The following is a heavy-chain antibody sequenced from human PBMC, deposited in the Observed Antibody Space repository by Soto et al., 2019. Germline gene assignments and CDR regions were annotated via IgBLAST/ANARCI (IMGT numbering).Heavy chain of an antibody. V-gene: IGHV4-31*03. CDR1: GGSISSGGYY. D-gene: IGHD6-13*01. CDR3: ARRYSSSWYGMDV. J-gene: IGHJ6*02. Sequence: SETLSLTCTVSGGSISSGGYYWSWMRQHQGKGLEWIGYIYYSGSTYYNPSLKSRVTISVDTSKKQFSLKLSSVTAADTAVYYCARRYSSSWYGMDVWGQGTTVTVSS. CDR2: IYYSGST.